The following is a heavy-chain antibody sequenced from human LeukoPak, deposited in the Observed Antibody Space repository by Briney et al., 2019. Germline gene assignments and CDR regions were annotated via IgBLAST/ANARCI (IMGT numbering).Heavy chain of an antibody. D-gene: IGHD2-21*01. CDR2: ISSSSSYI. J-gene: IGHJ4*02. V-gene: IGHV3-21*04. Sequence: GGSLRLSCAASGFTFSSYSMNWVRQAPGKGLEWVSSISSSSSYIYYADSVKGRFTISRENAKNSLYLQMNSLRAEDAAVYFCAKAPVTSCRGAYCYPFDSWGQGTLVTVSS. CDR3: AKAPVTSCRGAYCYPFDS. CDR1: GFTFSSYS.